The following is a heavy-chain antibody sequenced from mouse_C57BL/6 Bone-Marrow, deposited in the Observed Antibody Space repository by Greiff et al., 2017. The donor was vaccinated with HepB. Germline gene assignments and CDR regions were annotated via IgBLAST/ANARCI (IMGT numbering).Heavy chain of an antibody. CDR2: ISSGSSTI. CDR1: GFTFSDYG. D-gene: IGHD1-1*01. V-gene: IGHV5-17*01. CDR3: ARFDTTVVATDWYFDV. J-gene: IGHJ1*03. Sequence: EVQRVESGGGLVKPGGSLKLSCAASGFTFSDYGMHWVRQAPEKGLEWVAYISSGSSTIYYADTVKGRFTISRDNAKNTLFLQMTSLRSEDTAMYYCARFDTTVVATDWYFDVWGTGTTVTVSS.